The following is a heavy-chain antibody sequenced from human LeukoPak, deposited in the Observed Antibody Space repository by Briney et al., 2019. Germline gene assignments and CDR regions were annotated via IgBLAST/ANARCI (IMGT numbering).Heavy chain of an antibody. J-gene: IGHJ5*02. CDR2: IYHSGST. Sequence: SETLSLTXAVSGYSISSGYYWGWIRQPPGKGLEWIGSIYHSGSTYYNPPLKSRVTISVDTSKNQFSLKLSSVTAADTAVYYCARQFYCSSTSCPNWFDPWGQGTLVTVSS. CDR1: GYSISSGYY. V-gene: IGHV4-38-2*01. D-gene: IGHD2-2*01. CDR3: ARQFYCSSTSCPNWFDP.